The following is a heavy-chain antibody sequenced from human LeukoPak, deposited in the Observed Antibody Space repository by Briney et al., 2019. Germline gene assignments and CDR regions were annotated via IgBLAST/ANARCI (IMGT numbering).Heavy chain of an antibody. V-gene: IGHV3-53*01. J-gene: IGHJ6*02. CDR3: AREYYYGSGSYSYYYGMDV. D-gene: IGHD3-10*01. CDR1: GFTVSSNY. CDR2: IYSGGST. Sequence: GGSLRLYCAASGFTVSSNYMSWVRQAPGKGLEWVSVIYSGGSTYYADSVKGRFTISRDNSKNTLYLQMNSLRAEDTAVYYCAREYYYGSGSYSYYYGMDVWGQGTTVTVSS.